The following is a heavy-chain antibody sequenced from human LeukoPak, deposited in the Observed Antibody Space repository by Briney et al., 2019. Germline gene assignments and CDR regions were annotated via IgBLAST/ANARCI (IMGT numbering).Heavy chain of an antibody. V-gene: IGHV3-21*01. D-gene: IGHD3-22*01. CDR2: ISTSSSYI. CDR1: GFTFSSYS. Sequence: GGSLRLSCAASGFTFSSYSLSWVRQAPGKGLEWVSFISTSSSYIHYADSVKGRFTISRDNAKNSLYLQMNSLRAEDTAVYYCARTSDTSGRLYWYFDLWGRGTLVTVSS. J-gene: IGHJ2*01. CDR3: ARTSDTSGRLYWYFDL.